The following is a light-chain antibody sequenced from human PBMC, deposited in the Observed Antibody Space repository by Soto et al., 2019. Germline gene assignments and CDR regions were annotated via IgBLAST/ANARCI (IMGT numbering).Light chain of an antibody. V-gene: IGLV2-18*02. CDR1: SSDVGSSNG. J-gene: IGLJ1*01. CDR2: DVS. Sequence: QSVLAQPPSVSGSPGQSVAISCTGTSSDVGSSNGVSWYQQPPGTAPKLMIYDVSNRPSGVPDRFSGSKSGNTASLTISGLQAEDEAYYYCSSYTTSSTYVSGTVAKVTVL. CDR3: SSYTTSSTYV.